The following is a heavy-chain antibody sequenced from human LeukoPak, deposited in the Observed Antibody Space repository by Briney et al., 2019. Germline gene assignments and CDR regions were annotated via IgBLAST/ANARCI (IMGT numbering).Heavy chain of an antibody. V-gene: IGHV3-11*01. CDR1: GFTFSDYY. Sequence: GGSLRLSCAASGFTFSDYYMSWIRQAPGKGLEWVSYISSSGSTIYYADSVKGRFTISRDNAKNSLYLQMNSLRAEDTAVYYCARDRGSYCSGGSCYSGPYYYYGMDVWGQGTTVTVSS. J-gene: IGHJ6*02. CDR3: ARDRGSYCSGGSCYSGPYYYYGMDV. D-gene: IGHD2-15*01. CDR2: ISSSGSTI.